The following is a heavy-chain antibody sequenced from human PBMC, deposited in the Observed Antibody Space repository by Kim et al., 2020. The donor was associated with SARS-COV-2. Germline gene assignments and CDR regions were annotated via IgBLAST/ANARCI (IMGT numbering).Heavy chain of an antibody. J-gene: IGHJ4*02. CDR1: GFTFSTYA. CDR3: ASGQKTYSSSPVDY. Sequence: GGSLRLSCVASGFTFSTYAMSWVRQAPGKGLEWVSAISGSGGSTYYTDSVKGRFTISRDNSKNTLYLQMNSLSAEDTAVYYCASGQKTYSSSPVDYWGQGTLVTVSS. D-gene: IGHD6-6*01. CDR2: ISGSGGST. V-gene: IGHV3-23*01.